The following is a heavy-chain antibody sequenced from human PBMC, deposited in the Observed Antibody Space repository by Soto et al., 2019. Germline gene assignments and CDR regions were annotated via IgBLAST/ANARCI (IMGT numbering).Heavy chain of an antibody. D-gene: IGHD2-2*01. CDR1: GDSISSRGCY. CDR3: ARHALTTSIDQLQPVDY. J-gene: IGHJ4*02. Sequence: QLQLQESGPGLVKPSETLSLTCSVSGDSISSRGCYWGWIRQPPGKGLEWIGSIYYSGSTSYNPSLKTRVTISEDTSKNQLSLKLSSVTAADSAGYYCARHALTTSIDQLQPVDYWGQGTLVTVSS. CDR2: IYYSGST. V-gene: IGHV4-39*01.